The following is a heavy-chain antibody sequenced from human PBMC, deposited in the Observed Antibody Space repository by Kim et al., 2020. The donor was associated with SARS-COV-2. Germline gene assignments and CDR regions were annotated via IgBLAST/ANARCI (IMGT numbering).Heavy chain of an antibody. V-gene: IGHV3-23*01. D-gene: IGHD1-26*01. CDR3: AKEDGRPHTTSFDY. J-gene: IGHJ4*02. Sequence: GGSLRLSCAASGFTFSDYPMSWVRQAPGKGLEWVSAITSGGVTYYADSVKGRYSISRDNSKNTVHLQMNSLRVEDTAVYYCAKEDGRPHTTSFDYWGQGTLITVSS. CDR1: GFTFSDYP. CDR2: ITSGGVT.